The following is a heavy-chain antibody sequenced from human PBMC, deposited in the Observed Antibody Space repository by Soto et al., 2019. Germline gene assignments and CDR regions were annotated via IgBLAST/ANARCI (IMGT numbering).Heavy chain of an antibody. CDR1: GGSINSEHYH. J-gene: IGHJ6*02. V-gene: IGHV4-30-4*01. Sequence: QVQLQESGPGLVRPSQTLSLTYTVSGGSINSEHYHWTWIRQAPGKGLEGIGYIHYTGSIRYNPSLQCRVTMAVGTSKNLFSLNLRSVTAADTAVYFCVREDDGGDRDYYGLDVWGQGTTVTVSS. D-gene: IGHD2-21*02. CDR2: IHYTGSI. CDR3: VREDDGGDRDYYGLDV.